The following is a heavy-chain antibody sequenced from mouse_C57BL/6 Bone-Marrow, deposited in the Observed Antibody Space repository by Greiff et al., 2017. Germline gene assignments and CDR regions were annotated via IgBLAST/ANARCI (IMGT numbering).Heavy chain of an antibody. D-gene: IGHD3-2*02. Sequence: QVQLQQPGAELVKPGASVKLSCKASGYTFTSYWMQWVKQRPGQGLEWIGEIDPSDSYTNYNQKFKGKAKLTVGTSSSTAYMQLSSLTSEVSAVYYCARSGSAYWGQGTLVTVSA. J-gene: IGHJ3*01. V-gene: IGHV1-50*01. CDR3: ARSGSAY. CDR2: IDPSDSYT. CDR1: GYTFTSYW.